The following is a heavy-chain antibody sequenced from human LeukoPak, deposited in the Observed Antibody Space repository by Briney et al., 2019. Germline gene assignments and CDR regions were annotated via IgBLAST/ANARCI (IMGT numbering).Heavy chain of an antibody. D-gene: IGHD3-22*01. J-gene: IGHJ3*02. CDR3: ARGGDYYDSSGYAFDI. CDR1: GYSFNSYW. V-gene: IGHV5-51*01. CDR2: IYPGDSDT. Sequence: GESLKISCKGSGYSFNSYWIGWVRQMPGKGLEWMGIIYPGDSDTRYSPSFQGQVTISADKSISTAYLQWSSLKASDTAMYYCARGGDYYDSSGYAFDIWGQGTMVTVSS.